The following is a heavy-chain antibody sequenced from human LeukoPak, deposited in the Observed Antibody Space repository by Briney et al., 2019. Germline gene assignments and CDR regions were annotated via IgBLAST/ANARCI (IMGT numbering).Heavy chain of an antibody. J-gene: IGHJ5*02. CDR3: ARGTSLVVSWFDP. Sequence: GGSLRLSCAASGFTFSSYGMHWVRQAPGKGLEWVAVIWYDGSNKYYADSVKGRFTISRDNSKNTLYLQMNSLRAEDTAVYYCARGTSLVVSWFDPWGQGTLVTVSS. V-gene: IGHV3-33*01. CDR2: IWYDGSNK. D-gene: IGHD2-15*01. CDR1: GFTFSSYG.